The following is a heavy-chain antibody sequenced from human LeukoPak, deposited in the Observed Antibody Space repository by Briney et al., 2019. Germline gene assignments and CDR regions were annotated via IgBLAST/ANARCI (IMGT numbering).Heavy chain of an antibody. CDR3: ARRYCSSTSCYPGDAFDI. CDR1: GYTFTSYY. J-gene: IGHJ3*02. D-gene: IGHD2-2*01. CDR2: INPSGGST. Sequence: ASVKVSCKASGYTFTSYYMHWVRQAPGQGLEWMGIINPSGGSTSYAQKFQGRVTMTRDTSTSTVYMELSSLRSEDTAVYYCARRYCSSTSCYPGDAFDIWGQGTMVTVSS. V-gene: IGHV1-46*01.